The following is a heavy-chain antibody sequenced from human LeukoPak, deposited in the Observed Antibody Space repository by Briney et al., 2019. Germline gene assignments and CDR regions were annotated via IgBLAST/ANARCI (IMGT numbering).Heavy chain of an antibody. D-gene: IGHD5-18*01. V-gene: IGHV3-23*01. Sequence: GGSLRLSCAASGFTFSSYAMSWVRQAPGKGLEWVSAISGSGGSTYYADSVKGRFTISRDNPKNTLYLQMNSLRAEDTAVYYCAKGDTAMVNPLDYWGQGTLVTVSS. J-gene: IGHJ4*02. CDR3: AKGDTAMVNPLDY. CDR2: ISGSGGST. CDR1: GFTFSSYA.